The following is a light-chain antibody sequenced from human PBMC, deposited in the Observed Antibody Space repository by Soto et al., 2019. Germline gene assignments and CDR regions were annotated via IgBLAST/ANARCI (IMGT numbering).Light chain of an antibody. J-gene: IGKJ1*01. V-gene: IGKV1-5*03. Sequence: DIQMSQSPSTLSASVGDRVTITCRARQTISTLLAWYQQRPGKAPNLLIYKASSLESGVPSRFSGIGSGTEFTLTISSLQPDDFATYFCQQYTTNPWTFGQGTKVEVK. CDR3: QQYTTNPWT. CDR2: KAS. CDR1: QTISTL.